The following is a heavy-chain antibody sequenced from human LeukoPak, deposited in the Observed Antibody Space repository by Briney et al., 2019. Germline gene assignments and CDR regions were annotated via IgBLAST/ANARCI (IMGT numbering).Heavy chain of an antibody. Sequence: PGGSLRLSCAASGFSFRSYWMSWVRQAPGKGLEWVANIKQDGSEKYYVDSVKGRFTISRDNAKNSLYLQMNSLRAEDTAVYYCVSTATFDYWGQGSLVTVSS. CDR2: IKQDGSEK. D-gene: IGHD1-1*01. CDR3: VSTATFDY. V-gene: IGHV3-7*02. CDR1: GFSFRSYW. J-gene: IGHJ4*02.